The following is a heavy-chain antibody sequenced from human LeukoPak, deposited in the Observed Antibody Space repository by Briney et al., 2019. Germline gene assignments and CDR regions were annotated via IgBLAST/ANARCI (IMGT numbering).Heavy chain of an antibody. CDR2: ISYDGSNK. D-gene: IGHD1-1*01. V-gene: IGHV3-30-3*01. CDR1: GFIFNNYA. CDR3: RRRNDKLVQGFDY. Sequence: GRSLRLSCAGSGFIFNNYAMHWVRQAPGKGLEWVAVISYDGSNKYYADSVKGRFTISRDNSKNTLYLQMNSLRAEDTAVYYCRRRNDKLVQGFDYWGQGTLVTVSS. J-gene: IGHJ4*02.